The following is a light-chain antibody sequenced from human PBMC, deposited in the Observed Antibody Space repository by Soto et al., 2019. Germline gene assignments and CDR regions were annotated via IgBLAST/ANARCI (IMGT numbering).Light chain of an antibody. CDR2: ANN. CDR1: GSNVGTSY. Sequence: QSVLTQPPSASGTPGQRVTISCSGSGSNVGTSYVYWYQQLPGTAPKLLIYANNQRPSGVPDRFSGSKPGTSASLAISGLRSEDEADYYCAAWDDSLSGRVCGGGTKVTVL. V-gene: IGLV1-47*01. CDR3: AAWDDSLSGRV. J-gene: IGLJ3*02.